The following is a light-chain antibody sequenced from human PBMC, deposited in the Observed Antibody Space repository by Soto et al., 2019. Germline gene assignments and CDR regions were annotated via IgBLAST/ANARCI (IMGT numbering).Light chain of an antibody. V-gene: IGLV2-8*01. CDR1: SSDVGSYNF. Sequence: QSALTQPPSASGSPGQSVTISCTGTSSDVGSYNFVSWYQQHPGKAPKLMIYEVNKRPSGVLDGFSGSKSGNTASLSVSGLEAEDEADYDCSSWAGSNIVVFGGGTKLTVL. CDR3: SSWAGSNIVV. CDR2: EVN. J-gene: IGLJ2*01.